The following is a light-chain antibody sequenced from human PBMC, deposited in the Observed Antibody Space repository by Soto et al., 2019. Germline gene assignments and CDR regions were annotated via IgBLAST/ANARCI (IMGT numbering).Light chain of an antibody. CDR2: DDR. J-gene: IGLJ2*01. V-gene: IGLV3-21*02. CDR1: NTGSKS. CDR3: QVWDSRRSLVV. Sequence: SYVLTQPPSLSVDPGQTASIACGGINTGSKSVHWYQQKPGQAPVLVIYDDRDRPSGIPERFSGFNSGNTATLTITRVEAGDEADYYCQVWDSRRSLVVFGGGTQLTVL.